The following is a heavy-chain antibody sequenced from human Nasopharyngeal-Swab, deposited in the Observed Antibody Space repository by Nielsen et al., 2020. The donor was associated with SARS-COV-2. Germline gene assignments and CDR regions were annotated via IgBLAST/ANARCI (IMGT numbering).Heavy chain of an antibody. CDR2: ISGSGGST. J-gene: IGHJ4*02. V-gene: IGHV3-23*01. D-gene: IGHD1-26*01. CDR3: ARSLGGSYYSGLDY. Sequence: GGSLRLSCAASGFTFSSYAMHWVRQAPGKGLEWVSAISGSGGSTYYADSVKGRFTISRDNSKNTLYLQMNSLRAEDTAVYYCARSLGGSYYSGLDYWGQGTLVTVSS. CDR1: GFTFSSYA.